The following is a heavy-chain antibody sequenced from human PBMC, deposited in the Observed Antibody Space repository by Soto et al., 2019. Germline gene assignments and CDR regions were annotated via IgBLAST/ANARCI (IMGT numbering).Heavy chain of an antibody. CDR3: ARDMIVVVITTLNYYYYGMDV. CDR1: GGTFSSYA. Sequence: SVKVSCKASGGTFSSYAISWVRQAPGQGLEWMGGIIPIFGTANYAQKFQGRVTITADKSTSTAYMELSGLRSEDTAVYYCARDMIVVVITTLNYYYYGMDVWGQGTTVTVSS. J-gene: IGHJ6*02. D-gene: IGHD3-22*01. CDR2: IIPIFGTA. V-gene: IGHV1-69*06.